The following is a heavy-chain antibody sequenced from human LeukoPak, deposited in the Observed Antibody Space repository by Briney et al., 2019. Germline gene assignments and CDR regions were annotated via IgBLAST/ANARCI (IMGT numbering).Heavy chain of an antibody. V-gene: IGHV4-34*01. Sequence: SSETLSLTCAVYGGSFSGYYWSWIRQPPGKGLEWIGEINHSGSTNYNPSLKSRVTISVDTSKNQFSLKLSSVTAADTAVYYCARHNTYFDLWGRGTLVTVSS. CDR3: ARHNTYFDL. CDR2: INHSGST. CDR1: GGSFSGYY. J-gene: IGHJ2*01. D-gene: IGHD2/OR15-2a*01.